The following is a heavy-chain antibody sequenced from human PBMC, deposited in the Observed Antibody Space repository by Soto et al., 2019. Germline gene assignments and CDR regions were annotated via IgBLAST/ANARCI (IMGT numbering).Heavy chain of an antibody. J-gene: IGHJ4*02. CDR2: IIPIFGTA. CDR3: ARDGNQWLVDIFDY. CDR1: GGTFSSYA. Sequence: SVKVSCKASGGTFSSYAISWVRQAPGQGLEWMGGIIPIFGTANYAQKFQGRVTITADESTSTAYMELRSLRSDDTAVYYCARDGNQWLVDIFDYWGQGTLVTVSS. V-gene: IGHV1-69*13. D-gene: IGHD6-19*01.